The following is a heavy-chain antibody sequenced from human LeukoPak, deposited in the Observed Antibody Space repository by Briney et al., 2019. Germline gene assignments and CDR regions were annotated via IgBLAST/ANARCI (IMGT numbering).Heavy chain of an antibody. CDR3: AKPIHGGYDY. CDR1: RFTFSSYG. V-gene: IGHV3-33*06. J-gene: IGHJ4*02. CDR2: IWYDGSNK. Sequence: SGGSLRLSXAASRFTFSSYGMHWVRQTPGKGLEWVAVIWYDGSNKYYADSVKGRFTISRDNSKNTLYLQMNSLRAEDTAVYYCAKPIHGGYDYWGQGTLVTVSS. D-gene: IGHD5-12*01.